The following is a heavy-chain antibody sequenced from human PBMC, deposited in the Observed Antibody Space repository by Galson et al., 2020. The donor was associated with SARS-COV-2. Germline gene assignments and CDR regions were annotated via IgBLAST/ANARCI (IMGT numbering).Heavy chain of an antibody. CDR2: IKSKTDGGTT. CDR3: TTDRVYDYVWGSYRYLDY. Sequence: GSLRLSCAASGFTFSNAWMSWVRQAPGKGLEWVGRIKSKTDGGTTDYAAPVKGRFTISRDDSKNTLYLQMNSLKTEDTAVYYCTTDRVYDYVWGSYRYLDYWGQGTLVTVSS. D-gene: IGHD3-16*02. J-gene: IGHJ4*02. V-gene: IGHV3-15*01. CDR1: GFTFSNAW.